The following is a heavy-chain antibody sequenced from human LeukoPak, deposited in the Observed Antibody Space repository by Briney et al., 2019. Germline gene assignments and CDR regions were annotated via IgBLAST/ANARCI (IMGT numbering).Heavy chain of an antibody. D-gene: IGHD5-18*01. Sequence: SETLSLTCTVSGGSISSGDYYWSWIRQPPGKGLEWIGYIYYSGSTYYNPSLKSRVTISVDTSRNQFSLKLSSVTAADTAVYYCARSRSGYSYDHAAFEIWGQGTMVTVSS. CDR2: IYYSGST. J-gene: IGHJ3*02. CDR1: GGSISSGDYY. CDR3: ARSRSGYSYDHAAFEI. V-gene: IGHV4-30-4*02.